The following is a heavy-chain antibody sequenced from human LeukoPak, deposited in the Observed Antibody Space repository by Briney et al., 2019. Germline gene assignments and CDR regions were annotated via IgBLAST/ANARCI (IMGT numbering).Heavy chain of an antibody. D-gene: IGHD6-19*01. V-gene: IGHV3-23*01. J-gene: IGHJ4*02. CDR3: AKVRPGGWKYYFDY. Sequence: GGSLRLSCAASGFTFSRYAMSWVRQAPGKGLEWVSALSGSGGSTYYADSVKGRFTISRDNSKNTLYLQMNSLRAEDTAVYYCAKVRPGGWKYYFDYWGQGTLVTVSS. CDR2: LSGSGGST. CDR1: GFTFSRYA.